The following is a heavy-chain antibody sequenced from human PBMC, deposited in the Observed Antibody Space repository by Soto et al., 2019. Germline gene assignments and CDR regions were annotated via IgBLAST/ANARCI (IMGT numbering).Heavy chain of an antibody. CDR2: IYYSGST. V-gene: IGHV4-31*03. CDR1: GGSISSGVYY. CDR3: AREISSSSGRYFDY. Sequence: PSETLSLTCTVSGGSISSGVYYWSWIRQHPRKGLEWIGYIYYSGSTYYNPSLKSRVTISVDTSKNQFSLKLSSVTAAGTAVYYCAREISSSSGRYFDYWGQGTLVTVSS. D-gene: IGHD6-6*01. J-gene: IGHJ4*02.